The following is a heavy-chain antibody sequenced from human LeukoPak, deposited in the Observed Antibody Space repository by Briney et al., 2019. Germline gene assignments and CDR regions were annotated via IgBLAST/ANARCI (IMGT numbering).Heavy chain of an antibody. J-gene: IGHJ5*02. CDR2: ISGSGGST. Sequence: PGGSLRLSCATSGFTFSSYAMSWVRQAPGKGLEWVSAISGSGGSTYYADSVKGRFTISRDSSKNTLYLQMNSLRAEDTAVYYCAKLLSRRAAAPFDPWGQGTLVTVSS. V-gene: IGHV3-23*01. CDR3: AKLLSRRAAAPFDP. D-gene: IGHD3-10*01. CDR1: GFTFSSYA.